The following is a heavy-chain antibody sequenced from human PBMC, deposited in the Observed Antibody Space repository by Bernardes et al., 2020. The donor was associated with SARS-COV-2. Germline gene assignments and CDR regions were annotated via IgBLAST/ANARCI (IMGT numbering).Heavy chain of an antibody. Sequence: SETLSLTCTVSGGSISSDYWSWIRQPAGKGLEWIGRIYSTGTTNYNPSLKSRVTMSVDTSKNQFSLKVTSVTAADTAVYYCARAHDYWGQGTLVTVSS. CDR2: IYSTGTT. J-gene: IGHJ4*02. CDR3: ARAHDY. V-gene: IGHV4-4*07. CDR1: GGSISSDY.